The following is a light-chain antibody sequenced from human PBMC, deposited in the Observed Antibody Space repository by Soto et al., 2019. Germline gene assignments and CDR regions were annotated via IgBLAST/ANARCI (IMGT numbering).Light chain of an antibody. V-gene: IGKV1-16*01. J-gene: IGKJ1*01. CDR2: AAS. CDR1: EDISNY. Sequence: DIQITHSPSFLSASVGDRVNVTCRANEDISNYLDWYQQKPGKAPKLLIYAASTLQSGVPSRFSGSGSGTDFTLTISCLQSEDFATYYCQQYYSYPQTFGQGTKVDIK. CDR3: QQYYSYPQT.